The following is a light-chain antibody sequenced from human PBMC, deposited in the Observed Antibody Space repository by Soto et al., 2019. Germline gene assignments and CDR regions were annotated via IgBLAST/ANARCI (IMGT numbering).Light chain of an antibody. J-gene: IGKJ4*01. CDR1: QSVSSSF. V-gene: IGKV3-20*01. CDR2: GAS. CDR3: QYYVSTPLT. Sequence: GLTQSPRTLALSPGERATLSCRASQSVSSSFLAWYQQTPGQAPRLLIYGASNRAAGIPDRFSGSGSETDFTLTITRLEPEDFAVYYCQYYVSTPLTFGGGTKVDIK.